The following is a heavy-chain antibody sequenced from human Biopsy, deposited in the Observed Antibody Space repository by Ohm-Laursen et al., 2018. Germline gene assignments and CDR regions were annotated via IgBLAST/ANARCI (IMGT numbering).Heavy chain of an antibody. J-gene: IGHJ3*02. CDR3: ARDRMVTIITLVRADTFDI. CDR2: VNPNSGAT. Sequence: ASSVKASCKASGYTFTDYSLHWVRQAPGQGLEWMGWVNPNSGATNYAQKFQGRVTMTSDTSISTAYIELRRLISDDTAVYFCARDRMVTIITLVRADTFDIWGQGTLVSVSS. CDR1: GYTFTDYS. V-gene: IGHV1-2*02. D-gene: IGHD3-10*01.